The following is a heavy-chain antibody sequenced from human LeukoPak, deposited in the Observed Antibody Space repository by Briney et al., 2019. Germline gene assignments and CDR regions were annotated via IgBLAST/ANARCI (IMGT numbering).Heavy chain of an antibody. D-gene: IGHD2-2*01. CDR3: ARVLGYCSSTSCSDYYYYGMDV. J-gene: IGHJ6*02. Sequence: GGSLRLSCAASGFTFSSYSMNWVRQAPGKGLEWVSSISSSSSYIYYADSVKGRFTISRDNAKNSLYLQMNSLRAEDTAVYYCARVLGYCSSTSCSDYYYYGMDVWGQGTTVTVSS. CDR1: GFTFSSYS. CDR2: ISSSSSYI. V-gene: IGHV3-21*01.